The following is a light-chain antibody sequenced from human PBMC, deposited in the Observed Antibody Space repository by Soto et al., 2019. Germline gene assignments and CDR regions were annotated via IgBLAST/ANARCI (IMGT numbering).Light chain of an antibody. CDR2: DAS. J-gene: IGKJ1*01. CDR3: QQYNTFWT. Sequence: DSQMTQSPSTLSASVGDRVTISCRASQNISRLACYKQKPGKAPKLLIYDASSLESGVPSRVSGSGSGTDFTLTISRLTPDDSATYYCQQYNTFWTFGPGTQVDIK. V-gene: IGKV1-5*01. CDR1: QNISR.